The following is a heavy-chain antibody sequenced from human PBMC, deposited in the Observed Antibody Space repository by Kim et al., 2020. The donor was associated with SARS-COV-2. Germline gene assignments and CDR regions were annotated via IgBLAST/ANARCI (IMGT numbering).Heavy chain of an antibody. D-gene: IGHD6-19*01. J-gene: IGHJ6*02. V-gene: IGHV3-15*01. CDR3: TTKTAHRSGWPHGMDV. CDR1: GFTFSNAW. CDR2: IKSKTDGGTT. Sequence: GGSLRLSCAASGFTFSNAWMSWVRQAPGKGLEWVGRIKSKTDGGTTDYAAPVKGRFTISRDDSKNTLYLQMNSLKTEDTAVYYCTTKTAHRSGWPHGMDVWGQGTTVTVSS.